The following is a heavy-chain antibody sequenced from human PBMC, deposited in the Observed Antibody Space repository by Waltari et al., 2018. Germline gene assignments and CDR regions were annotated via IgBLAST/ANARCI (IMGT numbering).Heavy chain of an antibody. J-gene: IGHJ4*02. V-gene: IGHV4-61*02. Sequence: QVQLQESGPGLVKPSQTLSLTCPVPGGSISSGSYYWSWIRQPAGKGLEWIGRIYTSGSTNYNPSLKSRVTISVDTSKNQFSLKLSSVTAADTAVYYCARDGAHYDFWSGYYTGFDYWGQGTLVTVSS. CDR1: GGSISSGSYY. D-gene: IGHD3-3*01. CDR2: IYTSGST. CDR3: ARDGAHYDFWSGYYTGFDY.